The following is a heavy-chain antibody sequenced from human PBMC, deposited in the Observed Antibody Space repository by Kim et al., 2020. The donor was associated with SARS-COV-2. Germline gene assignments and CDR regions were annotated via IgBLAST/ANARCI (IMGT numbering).Heavy chain of an antibody. V-gene: IGHV3-7*01. D-gene: IGHD6-13*01. J-gene: IGHJ4*02. Sequence: KEDGSDTYYVDSVKGRFTISRDNAKNSLYLQMNSLRADDTAIYFCGRDYSDWGQGTLVTVSS. CDR2: KEDGSDT. CDR3: GRDYSD.